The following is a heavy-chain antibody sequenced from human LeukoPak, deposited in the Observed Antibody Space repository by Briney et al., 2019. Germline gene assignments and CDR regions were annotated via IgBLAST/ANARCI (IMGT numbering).Heavy chain of an antibody. V-gene: IGHV4-34*01. D-gene: IGHD3-22*01. CDR3: ARETDYYDSSGYFRI. CDR2: INHSGST. J-gene: IGHJ3*02. Sequence: KPSETLSLTCAVYGGSFSGYYWSWIRQPPGKGLEWIGEINHSGSTNYNPSLKSRVTISVDTSKNQFSLKLSSVTAADTAVYYCARETDYYDSSGYFRIWGQGTMVTVSS. CDR1: GGSFSGYY.